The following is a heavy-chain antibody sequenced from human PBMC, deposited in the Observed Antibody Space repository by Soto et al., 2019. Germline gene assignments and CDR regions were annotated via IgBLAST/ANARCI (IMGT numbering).Heavy chain of an antibody. CDR3: ARHLPYCGGDCYSLDY. Sequence: PSETLSLTCTVSGGSISSYYWSWIRQPPGKGLEWIGYIYYSASTNYSPSLKSRVTISVDTSKNQFSLNLSSVTAADTAVYYCARHLPYCGGDCYSLDYWGQGNLVTVS. V-gene: IGHV4-59*08. D-gene: IGHD2-21*02. CDR2: IYYSAST. J-gene: IGHJ4*02. CDR1: GGSISSYY.